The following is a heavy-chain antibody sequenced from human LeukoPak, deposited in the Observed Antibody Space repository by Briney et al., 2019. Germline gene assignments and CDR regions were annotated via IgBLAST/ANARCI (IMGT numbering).Heavy chain of an antibody. CDR3: ARDGAASGWYVPVVDY. CDR2: ISSSSSYI. D-gene: IGHD6-19*01. V-gene: IGHV3-21*01. Sequence: GGFLRLSCAASGFTFSSYSMNWVRQAPGKGLEWVSSISSSSSYIYYADSVKGRFTISRDNAKNSLYLQMNSLRAEDTAVYYCARDGAASGWYVPVVDYWGQGTLVTVSS. CDR1: GFTFSSYS. J-gene: IGHJ4*02.